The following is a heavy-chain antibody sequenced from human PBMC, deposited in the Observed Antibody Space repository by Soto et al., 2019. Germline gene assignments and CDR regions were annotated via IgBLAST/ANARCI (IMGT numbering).Heavy chain of an antibody. CDR2: ISGSGGST. CDR1: GFTFSSYA. CDR3: AKDFPLRPEAYGMDV. V-gene: IGHV3-23*01. Sequence: GGSLRLSCAASGFTFSSYAMSWVRQAPGKGLEWVSAISGSGGSTYYADSVKGRFTISRDNSKDTLYLQMNSLRAEDTAVYYCAKDFPLRPEAYGMDVWGQGTTVTVSS. J-gene: IGHJ6*02. D-gene: IGHD4-17*01.